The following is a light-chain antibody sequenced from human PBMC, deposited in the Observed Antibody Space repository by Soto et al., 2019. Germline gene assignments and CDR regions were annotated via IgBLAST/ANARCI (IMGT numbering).Light chain of an antibody. Sequence: QSVLTQPPSVSGAPGQRVTISCTGSSSNIGAGYDVHWYQQLPGTAPKLLIYGNSNRPSGVPDRFSCSKSGTSASLSITGLQAEDEADYYCLSYDSSLSGSVFGGGTKLTV. V-gene: IGLV1-40*01. CDR1: SSNIGAGYD. J-gene: IGLJ3*02. CDR3: LSYDSSLSGSV. CDR2: GNS.